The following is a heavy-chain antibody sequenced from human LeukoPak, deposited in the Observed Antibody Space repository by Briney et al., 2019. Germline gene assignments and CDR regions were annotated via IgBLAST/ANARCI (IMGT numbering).Heavy chain of an antibody. Sequence: GGSLRLSCAASGFTFSSYSMNWVRQAPGKGREWVSYISSSSSTIYYADSVKGRFTISRDNAKNSLYLQMNSLRAEDTAVYYCARRRWGSSGYYYPDAFDIWGQGTMVTVSS. D-gene: IGHD3-22*01. J-gene: IGHJ3*02. CDR1: GFTFSSYS. CDR3: ARRRWGSSGYYYPDAFDI. CDR2: ISSSSSTI. V-gene: IGHV3-48*01.